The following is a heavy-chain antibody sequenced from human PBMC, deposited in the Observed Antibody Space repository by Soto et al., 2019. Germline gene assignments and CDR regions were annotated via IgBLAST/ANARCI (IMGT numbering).Heavy chain of an antibody. D-gene: IGHD4-17*01. J-gene: IGHJ4*02. CDR1: GFSLSTSGVG. CDR3: AYHLTTVGYFDY. V-gene: IGHV2-5*02. CDR2: IYWDDDK. Sequence: QITLKESGPTLVKPTQTLTLTCTFSGFSLSTSGVGVGWIRQPPGKALEWLALIYWDDDKRYSPSLKSRLTLTKDTTITKDTSKNQVVLTMTNMDPVDTATYYCAYHLTTVGYFDYWGQGTLVTVSS.